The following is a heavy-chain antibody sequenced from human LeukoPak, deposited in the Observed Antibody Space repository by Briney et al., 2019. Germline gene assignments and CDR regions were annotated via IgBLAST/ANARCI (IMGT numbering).Heavy chain of an antibody. V-gene: IGHV3-21*01. J-gene: IGHJ4*02. CDR1: GITFSSYA. Sequence: GGSLRLSCAASGITFSSYAMNWVRQAPGKGLEWVSSITSSPTYIYYADSVKGRFTISRDNAKNSVYLQMNSLRVEDTAVYYCAREMTYDSDSSGFVWGQGALVTVSS. D-gene: IGHD3-22*01. CDR3: AREMTYDSDSSGFV. CDR2: ITSSPTYI.